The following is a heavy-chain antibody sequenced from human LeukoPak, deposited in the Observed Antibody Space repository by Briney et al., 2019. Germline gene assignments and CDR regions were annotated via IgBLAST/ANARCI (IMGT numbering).Heavy chain of an antibody. Sequence: GGSLRLSCAASGFTFSDYYMSWFRQAPGQGLEWISYISSPGTTIFYADSVKGRFTTSKDNAKSSLYLQMNSLRAEDTAVYYCARESPYYYGAGSYYLSYWGQGTLVTVSS. CDR3: ARESPYYYGAGSYYLSY. V-gene: IGHV3-11*01. J-gene: IGHJ4*02. CDR1: GFTFSDYY. CDR2: ISSPGTTI. D-gene: IGHD3-10*01.